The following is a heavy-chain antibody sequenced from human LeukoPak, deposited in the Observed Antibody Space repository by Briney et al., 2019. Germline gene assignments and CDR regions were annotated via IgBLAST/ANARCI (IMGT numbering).Heavy chain of an antibody. CDR3: ARGGSPYYYYYYMDV. J-gene: IGHJ6*03. CDR1: GFTFSSYA. V-gene: IGHV3-30-3*01. CDR2: ISYDGSNK. D-gene: IGHD1-26*01. Sequence: QAGGSLRLSCAASGFTFSSYAMHWVRQAPGKGLEWVAVISYDGSNKYYADSVKGRFTISRDNSKNTLYLQMNSLRAEDTAVYYCARGGSPYYYYYYMDVWGKGTTVTVSS.